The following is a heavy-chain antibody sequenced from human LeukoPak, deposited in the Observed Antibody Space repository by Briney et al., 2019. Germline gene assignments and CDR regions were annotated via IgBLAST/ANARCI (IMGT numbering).Heavy chain of an antibody. D-gene: IGHD1-26*01. V-gene: IGHV4-59*01. CDR1: GGSISTYS. CDR2: INNIGST. Sequence: SETLSLTCTVSGGSISTYSWSWIRQPPGKGLEWIGYINNIGSTNYNPSLKSRVTISVDTSKNQFSLKLSSVTAADTAVYYCARVPWELNAFDIWGQGTMVTVSS. J-gene: IGHJ3*02. CDR3: ARVPWELNAFDI.